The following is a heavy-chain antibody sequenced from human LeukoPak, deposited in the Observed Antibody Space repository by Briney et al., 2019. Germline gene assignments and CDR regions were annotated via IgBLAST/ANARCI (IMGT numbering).Heavy chain of an antibody. CDR3: ARARGYSDYDWGRWFDP. J-gene: IGHJ5*02. V-gene: IGHV3-74*01. D-gene: IGHD5-12*01. Sequence: GGSLRLSCAASGFTLSSYWMHWVRQAPGKGLVWVSRINSDGSSTSYADSVKGRFTISRDNAKNMLYLQMSSLRAEDRGVYYCARARGYSDYDWGRWFDPWGQGTLVTVSS. CDR2: INSDGSST. CDR1: GFTLSSYW.